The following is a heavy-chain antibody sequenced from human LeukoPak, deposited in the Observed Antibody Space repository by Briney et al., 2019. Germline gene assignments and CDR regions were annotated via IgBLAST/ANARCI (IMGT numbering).Heavy chain of an antibody. CDR3: ATTKQLGIVGYFDY. CDR2: ISYDGSNK. J-gene: IGHJ4*02. CDR1: GFTFSSYG. Sequence: PGGPLRLSCAASGFTFSSYGMHWVRQAPGKGLEWVAVISYDGSNKYYADSVKGRFTISRDNSKNTLYLQMNSLRAEDTAVYYCATTKQLGIVGYFDYWGQGTLVTVSS. D-gene: IGHD7-27*01. V-gene: IGHV3-30*03.